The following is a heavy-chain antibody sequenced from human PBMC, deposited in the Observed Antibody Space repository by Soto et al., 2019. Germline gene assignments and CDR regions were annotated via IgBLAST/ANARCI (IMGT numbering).Heavy chain of an antibody. V-gene: IGHV1-18*01. CDR1: GYTFTSYG. CDR3: ARVEQNNWFDR. D-gene: IGHD1-1*01. J-gene: IGHJ5*02. Sequence: QVQLVQSGAEVKKPGASVKVSCKASGYTFTSYGISWVRQAPGQGLEWMGWISAYNGNTNYAQKLQARVTMTTDTATRTAYKELRSLRSDDTDVYYCARVEQNNWFDRWGQGTLVTVSS. CDR2: ISAYNGNT.